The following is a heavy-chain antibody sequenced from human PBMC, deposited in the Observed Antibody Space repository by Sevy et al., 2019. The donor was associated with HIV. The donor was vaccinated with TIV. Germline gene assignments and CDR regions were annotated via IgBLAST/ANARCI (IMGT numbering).Heavy chain of an antibody. Sequence: GGSLRLSCAASGFSVSTNYMSWVRQAPGKGLEWVSVIYSGGTTFHADSVKGRFTISRDKSKNTVYLQMKSLRAEDTAVYYCAREVTDGYNPLYYFDYWGQGTLVTVSS. J-gene: IGHJ4*02. V-gene: IGHV3-53*01. CDR3: AREVTDGYNPLYYFDY. CDR1: GFSVSTNY. D-gene: IGHD5-12*01. CDR2: IYSGGTT.